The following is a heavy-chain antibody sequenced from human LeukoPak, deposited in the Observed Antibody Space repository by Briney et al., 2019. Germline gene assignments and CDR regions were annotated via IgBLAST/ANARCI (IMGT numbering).Heavy chain of an antibody. J-gene: IGHJ4*02. CDR2: INPNSGGT. CDR1: GYTFTGYY. V-gene: IGHV1-2*02. CDR3: ARAKLGIVVVMRFEY. Sequence: ASVKVSCKASGYTFTGYYMHWVRQALGQGLEWMGWINPNSGGTNYAQKFQGRVTMTRDTSISTAYMELSRLRSGDTAVYYCARAKLGIVVVMRFEYWGQGTLVTVSS. D-gene: IGHD3-22*01.